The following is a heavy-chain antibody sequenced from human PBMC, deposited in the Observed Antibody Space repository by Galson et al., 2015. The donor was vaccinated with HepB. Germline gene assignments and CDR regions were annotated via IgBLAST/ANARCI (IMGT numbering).Heavy chain of an antibody. CDR2: ITNTGGST. D-gene: IGHD1-26*01. V-gene: IGHV3-23*01. Sequence: SLRLSCAASGFRFAYYGMSWVRQAPGKGLEWLSAITNTGGSTYYADSVKGRFTISRDNSKNTVYLQMNSVKVEDTAVYYCAKWSILASYYFYGIDVWGQGTPCTASS. J-gene: IGHJ6*02. CDR1: GFRFAYYG. CDR3: AKWSILASYYFYGIDV.